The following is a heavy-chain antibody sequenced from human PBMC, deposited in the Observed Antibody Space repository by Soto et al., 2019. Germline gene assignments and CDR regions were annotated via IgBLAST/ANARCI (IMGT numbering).Heavy chain of an antibody. D-gene: IGHD6-6*01. CDR3: ARSSITPRLFMYPFDY. CDR1: GGSITSSSHY. J-gene: IGHJ4*02. V-gene: IGHV4-39*01. Sequence: QLQLQESGPGLVKPSETLSLTCTVSGGSITSSSHYWGWIRQPPGKGLECIGNIYYDGNTYYNPSLKSRATTSLDTSKNQFSLRRNSVTAADSAVYYCARSSITPRLFMYPFDYWGQGTLVTVSS. CDR2: IYYDGNT.